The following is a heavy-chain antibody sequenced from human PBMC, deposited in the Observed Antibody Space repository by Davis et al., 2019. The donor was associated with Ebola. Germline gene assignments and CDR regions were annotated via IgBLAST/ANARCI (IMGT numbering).Heavy chain of an antibody. Sequence: SVKVSCKASGYTFTSYGISWVRQAPGQGLEWMGGIIPLFGIPKYVQKFQGRVTFTADKSTSTAYMDLSSLRSEDTAVYYCAIAGSGNFYFDYWGQGTLVTVSS. CDR1: GYTFTSYG. CDR3: AIAGSGNFYFDY. CDR2: IIPLFGIP. D-gene: IGHD3-10*01. J-gene: IGHJ4*02. V-gene: IGHV1-69*10.